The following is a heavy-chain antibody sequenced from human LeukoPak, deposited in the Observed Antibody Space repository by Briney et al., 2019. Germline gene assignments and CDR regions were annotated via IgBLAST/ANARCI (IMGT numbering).Heavy chain of an antibody. D-gene: IGHD6-19*01. V-gene: IGHV3-21*01. CDR2: ISSSSSYI. J-gene: IGHJ3*02. Sequence: GESLRLSCAASGFPFSTYWMSWVRQAPGKGLEWVSSISSSSSYIYYADSVKGRFTISRDNAKNSLYLQMNSLRAEDTAVYYCARSRYSSGWFLSGSAFDIWGQGTMVTVSS. CDR3: ARSRYSSGWFLSGSAFDI. CDR1: GFPFSTYW.